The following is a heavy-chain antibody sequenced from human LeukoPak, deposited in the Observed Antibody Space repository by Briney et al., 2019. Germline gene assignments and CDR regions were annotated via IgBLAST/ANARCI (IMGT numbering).Heavy chain of an antibody. J-gene: IGHJ3*02. CDR3: AKAFGPSSWYDRGDAFDI. CDR2: ISYDGSNK. CDR1: GFTFSSYG. D-gene: IGHD6-13*01. V-gene: IGHV3-30*18. Sequence: GGSLRLSCAASGFTFSSYGMHWVRQAPGKGLEWVAVISYDGSNKYYADSVKGRFTISRDNSKNTLYLQMNSLRAEDTAVYYCAKAFGPSSWYDRGDAFDIWGQGTMVTVSS.